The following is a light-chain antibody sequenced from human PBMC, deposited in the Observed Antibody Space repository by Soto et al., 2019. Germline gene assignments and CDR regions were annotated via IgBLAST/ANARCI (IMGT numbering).Light chain of an antibody. CDR2: GNN. CDR1: SSNIGNNY. Sequence: SVLTQPPSVSAAPGQKVTISCSGSSSNIGNNYVSWYQQLPGTAPKLLIYGNNNRPSGVPDRFSASKSGTSASVAITGLQAEDEADYYCQSYDSSLSTYVFGTGTKPTVL. CDR3: QSYDSSLSTYV. J-gene: IGLJ1*01. V-gene: IGLV1-40*01.